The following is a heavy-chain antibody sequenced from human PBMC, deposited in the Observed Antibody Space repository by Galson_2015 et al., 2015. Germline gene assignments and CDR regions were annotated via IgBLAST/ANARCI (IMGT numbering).Heavy chain of an antibody. D-gene: IGHD5-12*01. CDR2: TYYRSKWFN. CDR1: GDSVSSHSAA. J-gene: IGHJ5*01. V-gene: IGHV6-1*01. Sequence: CAISGDSVSSHSAAWSWIRQSPSRGLEWLGKTYYRSKWFNDYAVSVRSRITINPDTSKNQFSLQVNSVTPEDTAVYYCARGRDSGYDFDFWGQGTLVTVSS. CDR3: ARGRDSGYDFDF.